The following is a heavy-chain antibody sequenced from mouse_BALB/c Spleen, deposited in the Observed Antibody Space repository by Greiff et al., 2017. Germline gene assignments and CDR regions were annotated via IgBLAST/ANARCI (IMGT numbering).Heavy chain of an antibody. Sequence: QVQLKESGAELARPGASVKMSCKASGYTFTSYTMHWVKQRPGQGLEWIGYINPSSGYTNYNQKFKDKATLTADKSSSTAYMQLSSLTSEDSAVYYCARSAGTFAYWGQGTLVTVSA. V-gene: IGHV1-4*01. CDR2: INPSSGYT. J-gene: IGHJ3*01. CDR1: GYTFTSYT. CDR3: ARSAGTFAY. D-gene: IGHD4-1*01.